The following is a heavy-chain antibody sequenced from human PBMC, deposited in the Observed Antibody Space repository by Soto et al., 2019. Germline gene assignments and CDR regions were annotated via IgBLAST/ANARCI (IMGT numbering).Heavy chain of an antibody. CDR1: GFTFASYA. J-gene: IGHJ4*02. Sequence: EAQLLESGGGLVQPGGSLRLSCAASGFTFASYAMSWVRQAPGKGLEWVSSISGSDAGTYYTDSVKGRFTISRDNSKNTLYLQMNSLRAEDTAVYYCAKEAYSFGPRYSDYWGQETLVTVSS. D-gene: IGHD5-18*01. V-gene: IGHV3-23*01. CDR3: AKEAYSFGPRYSDY. CDR2: ISGSDAGT.